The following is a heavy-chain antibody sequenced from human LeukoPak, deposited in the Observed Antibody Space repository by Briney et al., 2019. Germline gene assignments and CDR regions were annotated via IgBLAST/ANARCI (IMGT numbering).Heavy chain of an antibody. J-gene: IGHJ4*02. Sequence: ASVKVSCKASGYTFTSYGISWVRQAPGQGLEWMGWISAYNGNTNYAQKLQGRVTMTTDTSTSTAYMELRSLRSDDTAVYYCARDRTVTETAFWFDYWGQGTLVTVSS. CDR3: ARDRTVTETAFWFDY. D-gene: IGHD4-17*01. V-gene: IGHV1-18*01. CDR2: ISAYNGNT. CDR1: GYTFTSYG.